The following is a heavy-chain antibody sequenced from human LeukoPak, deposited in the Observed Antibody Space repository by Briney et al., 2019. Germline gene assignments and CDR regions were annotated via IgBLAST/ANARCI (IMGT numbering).Heavy chain of an antibody. CDR3: AREREETYGSGSYTFDH. CDR2: ISAYNSNT. CDR1: GYSFTSYG. V-gene: IGHV1-18*01. D-gene: IGHD3-10*01. Sequence: ASVKVSCKASGYSFTSYGISWVRQAPGQGLEWMGWISAYNSNTNYAQNLQGRVTMTTDTSTSTVYLDLRSLRSDDTAVYYCAREREETYGSGSYTFDHWGQGTLVTVSS. J-gene: IGHJ4*02.